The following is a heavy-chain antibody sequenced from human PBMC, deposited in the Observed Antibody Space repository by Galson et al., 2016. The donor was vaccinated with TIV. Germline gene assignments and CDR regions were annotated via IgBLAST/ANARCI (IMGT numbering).Heavy chain of an antibody. CDR1: GFTFSSYK. CDR2: ISSRSSYT. J-gene: IGHJ3*02. D-gene: IGHD3-16*01. V-gene: IGHV3-21*01. CDR3: ARDGARVGAHDAFDI. Sequence: LRLSCAASGFTFSSYKMNWVRQAPGQGLEWVSSISSRSSYTHDADSVKGRVTISRDNANNSLYLQMNSLSAEDTAVYYCARDGARVGAHDAFDIWGQGTMVTVSS.